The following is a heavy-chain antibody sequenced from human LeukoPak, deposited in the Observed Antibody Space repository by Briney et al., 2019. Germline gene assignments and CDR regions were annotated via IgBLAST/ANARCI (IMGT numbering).Heavy chain of an antibody. Sequence: XXXAMSWVRQAPGKGLEWVSGISGSGDSTNYADSVKGRFTIPRDNSKNTLYLQMNNLRAEDTAVYYCARKTDIVATTLSFDYWGQGTLVTVSS. CDR2: ISGSGDST. CDR3: ARKTDIVATTLSFDY. D-gene: IGHD5-12*01. J-gene: IGHJ4*02. V-gene: IGHV3-23*01. CDR1: XXXA.